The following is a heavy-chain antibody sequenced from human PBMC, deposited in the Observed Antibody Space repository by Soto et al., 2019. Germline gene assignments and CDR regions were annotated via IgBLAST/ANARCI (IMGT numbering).Heavy chain of an antibody. CDR1: GFTFSSYG. V-gene: IGHV3-33*01. Sequence: VGSLRLSCAASGFTFSSYGMHWVRQAPGKGLEWVAVIWYDGSNKYYADSVKGRFTISRDNSKNTLYLQMNSLRAEDTAVYYCARDRGYYDSSGYSYYFDYWGQGTLVTVSS. D-gene: IGHD3-22*01. J-gene: IGHJ4*02. CDR3: ARDRGYYDSSGYSYYFDY. CDR2: IWYDGSNK.